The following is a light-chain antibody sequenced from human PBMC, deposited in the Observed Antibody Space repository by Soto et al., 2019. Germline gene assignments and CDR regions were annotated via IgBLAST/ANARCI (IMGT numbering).Light chain of an antibody. Sequence: QSVLTQPPSASGSPGQSVTISCTGTSSDVGGYDYVSWYQQHPGKAPKLMIYDVNKRPSGVPGRFSGSKSGNTASLTVSGLQAEDEADYYCSSFGGSDNLLFGGGTKVTVL. J-gene: IGLJ2*01. CDR2: DVN. V-gene: IGLV2-8*01. CDR3: SSFGGSDNLL. CDR1: SSDVGGYDY.